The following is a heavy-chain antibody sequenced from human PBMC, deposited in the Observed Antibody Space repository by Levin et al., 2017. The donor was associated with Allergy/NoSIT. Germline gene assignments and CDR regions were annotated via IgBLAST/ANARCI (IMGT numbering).Heavy chain of an antibody. V-gene: IGHV3-13*01. CDR1: GFTFSSYD. D-gene: IGHD6-6*01. CDR3: AREAARPGYYYGMDV. Sequence: GGSLRLSCAASGFTFSSYDMHWVRQATGKGLEWVSAIGTAGDTYYPGSVKGRFTISRENAKNSLYLQMNSLRAGDTAVYYCAREAARPGYYYGMDVWGQGTTVTVSS. J-gene: IGHJ6*02. CDR2: IGTAGDT.